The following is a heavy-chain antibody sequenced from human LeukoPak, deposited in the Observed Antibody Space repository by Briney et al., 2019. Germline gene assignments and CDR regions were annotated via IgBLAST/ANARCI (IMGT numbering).Heavy chain of an antibody. CDR3: ARDNNEEQLAFDY. V-gene: IGHV3-23*01. Sequence: PGGSLRLSCAASGFTFSSYAMSWVRQAPGKGLEWVSAISGSGGSTYYADSVKGRFTISRDNSKNTLYLQMNSLGAEDTAVYYCARDNNEEQLAFDYWGQGTLVTVSS. CDR1: GFTFSSYA. D-gene: IGHD6-6*01. J-gene: IGHJ4*02. CDR2: ISGSGGST.